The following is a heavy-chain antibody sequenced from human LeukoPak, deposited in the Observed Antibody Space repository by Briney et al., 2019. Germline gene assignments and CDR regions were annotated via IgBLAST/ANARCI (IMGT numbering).Heavy chain of an antibody. CDR2: INHSGST. D-gene: IGHD2-15*01. CDR3: VRASVESGGAFDI. V-gene: IGHV4-34*01. CDR1: GGSFSGYY. J-gene: IGHJ3*02. Sequence: SETLSLTCAVYGGSFSGYYWSWIRQPPGKGLEWIGEINHSGSTNYNPSLKSRVTISVDTSKNQFSLKLSSMTAADTAVYYCVRASVESGGAFDIWGQGTMVTVSS.